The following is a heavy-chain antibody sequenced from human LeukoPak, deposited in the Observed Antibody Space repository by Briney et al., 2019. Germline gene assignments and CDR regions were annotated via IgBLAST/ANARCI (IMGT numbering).Heavy chain of an antibody. V-gene: IGHV3-11*06. D-gene: IGHD1-26*01. CDR3: AREIVGAIDY. Sequence: GGSLRLSCAASGFTFSDYYMSWIRQAPGEGLEWVSYISSSSSYTNYADSVKGRFTISRDNAKNSLYLQMNSLRAEDTAVYYCAREIVGAIDYWGQGTLVTVSS. J-gene: IGHJ4*02. CDR2: ISSSSSYT. CDR1: GFTFSDYY.